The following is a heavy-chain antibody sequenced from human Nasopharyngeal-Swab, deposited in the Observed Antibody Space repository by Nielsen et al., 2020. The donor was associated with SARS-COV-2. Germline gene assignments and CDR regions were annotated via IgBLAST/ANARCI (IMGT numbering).Heavy chain of an antibody. V-gene: IGHV3-23*01. CDR1: GFTFSSYA. CDR2: ISGSGGST. Sequence: GGSLRLSCAASGFTFSSYAMSWVRQAPGKGLEWVSAISGSGGSTYYADSVKGRFTISRDSSKDTLYLQMNSLRAEDTAVYYCAGDLGGYFDYWGQGTLVTVSS. CDR3: AGDLGGYFDY. J-gene: IGHJ4*02. D-gene: IGHD3-10*01.